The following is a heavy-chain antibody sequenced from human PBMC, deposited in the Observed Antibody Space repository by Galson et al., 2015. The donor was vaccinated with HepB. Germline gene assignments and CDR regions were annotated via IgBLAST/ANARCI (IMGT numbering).Heavy chain of an antibody. D-gene: IGHD3-22*01. CDR2: IIPIFGTA. CDR1: GGTFSSYA. Sequence: SVKASCKASGGTFSSYAISWVRQAPGQGLEWMGGIIPIFGTANYAQKFQGRVTITADESTSTAYMELSSLRSEDTAVYYCARGDYYDSSGYYLGKSAFDIWGQGTMVTVSS. J-gene: IGHJ3*02. V-gene: IGHV1-69*13. CDR3: ARGDYYDSSGYYLGKSAFDI.